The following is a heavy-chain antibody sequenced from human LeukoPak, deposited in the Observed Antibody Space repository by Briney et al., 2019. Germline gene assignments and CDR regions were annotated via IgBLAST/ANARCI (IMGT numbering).Heavy chain of an antibody. CDR2: ISSSSSYI. V-gene: IGHV3-21*01. D-gene: IGHD3-9*01. J-gene: IGHJ6*04. CDR3: ARGRNDIPGHYGMDV. Sequence: GGSLRLSCAASGFTFSSYSMNWVRQAPGKGLEWVSSISSSSSYIYYADSVKGRFTISRDNAKNSLYLQMNSLRAEDTAVYYCARGRNDIPGHYGMDVWGKGTTVTVSS. CDR1: GFTFSSYS.